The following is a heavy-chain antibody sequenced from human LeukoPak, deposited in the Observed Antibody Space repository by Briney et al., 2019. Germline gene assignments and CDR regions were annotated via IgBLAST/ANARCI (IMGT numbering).Heavy chain of an antibody. D-gene: IGHD6-13*01. Sequence: SETLSLTCAVSGYSINSGYYWGWIRQPPGKGLEWIGTIYHSGTTYYNPSLRSRVTILVDTSKNQFSLKLSSVTAADTAVYYCARVRIAAAGIGGHDYWGQGTLVTVSS. CDR2: IYHSGTT. V-gene: IGHV4-38-2*01. J-gene: IGHJ4*02. CDR1: GYSINSGYY. CDR3: ARVRIAAAGIGGHDY.